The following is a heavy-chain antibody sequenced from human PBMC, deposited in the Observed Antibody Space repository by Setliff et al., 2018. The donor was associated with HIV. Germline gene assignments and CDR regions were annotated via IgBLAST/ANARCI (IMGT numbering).Heavy chain of an antibody. CDR2: IYWHDDK. CDR3: AYSIKWRPCTGGSCYYFPY. CDR1: GFSLTTSVLG. V-gene: IGHV2-5*01. D-gene: IGHD2-15*01. Sequence: SGPTLVNPTQTLTLTCTFSGFSLTTSVLGVVWIRQPPGQALEWLALIYWHDDKRYSPSLKSRLAITKDTSKNQVVVTMTDMDPVDTGTYYCAYSIKWRPCTGGSCYYFPYWVQGTMVTVSS. J-gene: IGHJ4*02.